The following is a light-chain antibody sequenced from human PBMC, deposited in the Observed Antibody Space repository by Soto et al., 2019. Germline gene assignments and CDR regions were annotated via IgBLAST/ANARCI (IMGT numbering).Light chain of an antibody. V-gene: IGKV3-20*01. Sequence: EIVLTQSPGTLSLSPGERATLSCRASQSVSSTSLAWYHQKPGHAPRLLIYVASCRATGIPDRFSGSGSGTEFTLTISRLETEDFAVYYCQLYGTSPMYIFGEGTKLEIK. CDR2: VAS. J-gene: IGKJ2*01. CDR1: QSVSSTS. CDR3: QLYGTSPMYI.